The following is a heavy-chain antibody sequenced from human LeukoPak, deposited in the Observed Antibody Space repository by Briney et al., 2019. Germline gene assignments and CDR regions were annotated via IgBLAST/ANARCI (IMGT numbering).Heavy chain of an antibody. Sequence: GGTLRLTCAASGWTFSDYYLSWIRQPPGKGLEWVGYINSSGSTIYYADSMKGRFTISRDNAKNSLYLQMISLRAEDAAVYVCGRGPNGDDVGAFEFWGHGTMVTVSS. CDR2: INSSGSTI. J-gene: IGHJ3*01. D-gene: IGHD4-17*01. V-gene: IGHV3-11*01. CDR3: GRGPNGDDVGAFEF. CDR1: GWTFSDYY.